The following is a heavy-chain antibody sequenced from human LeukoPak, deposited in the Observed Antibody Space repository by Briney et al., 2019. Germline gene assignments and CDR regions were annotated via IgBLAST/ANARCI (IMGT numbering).Heavy chain of an antibody. V-gene: IGHV4-61*01. CDR3: ASSVGGGKYFFDY. Sequence: KSSETLSLTCTVSGGSVSSGSYYWSWIRQPPGKGLEWIGYIYYSGSTNYNPSLKSRVTISVDTSKNQFSLKLTSVTAADTAVYYCASSVGGGKYFFDYWGQGTLVTVSS. J-gene: IGHJ4*02. D-gene: IGHD2-15*01. CDR1: GGSVSSGSYY. CDR2: IYYSGST.